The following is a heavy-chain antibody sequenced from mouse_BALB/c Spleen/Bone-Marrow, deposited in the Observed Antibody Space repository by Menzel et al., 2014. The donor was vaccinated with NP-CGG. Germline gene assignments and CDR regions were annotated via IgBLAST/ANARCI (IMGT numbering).Heavy chain of an antibody. CDR3: ARNGNYGAWFAY. CDR2: IDPANGNT. J-gene: IGHJ3*01. CDR1: GFNIRDTY. Sequence: VYVKQSGAELVKPGASVKLSCTASGFNIRDTYMHWVKQRPEQGLEWIGRIDPANGNTKYDPKFQGKATITADTSSNTAYLQLSSLTSEDTAVYYCARNGNYGAWFAYWGQGTLVTVSA. D-gene: IGHD2-1*01. V-gene: IGHV14-3*02.